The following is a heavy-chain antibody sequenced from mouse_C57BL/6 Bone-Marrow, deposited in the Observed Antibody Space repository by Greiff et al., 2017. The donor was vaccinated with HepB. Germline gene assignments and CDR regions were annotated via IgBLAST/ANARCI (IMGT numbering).Heavy chain of an antibody. Sequence: VQLQQSGAELAKPGASVKLSCKASGYTFTSYWMHWVKRRPGQGLEWIGYINPSSGYTKYNQKFKDKATLTADKSSSTAYMQLSSLTYEDSAVYYCASDYYGSPPFAYWGQGTLVTVSA. D-gene: IGHD1-1*01. CDR3: ASDYYGSPPFAY. V-gene: IGHV1-7*01. CDR1: GYTFTSYW. J-gene: IGHJ3*01. CDR2: INPSSGYT.